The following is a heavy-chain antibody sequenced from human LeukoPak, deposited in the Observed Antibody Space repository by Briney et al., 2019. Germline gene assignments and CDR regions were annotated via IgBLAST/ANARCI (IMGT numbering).Heavy chain of an antibody. CDR2: ISYDGSIK. CDR3: AKDPYRLGITFYYEN. CDR1: QFTFNDYG. J-gene: IGHJ4*02. Sequence: PGMSLRLSCAASQFTFNDYGMHWVRQAPGKGLEWVAVISYDGSIKYYADSVKARFTISRDNSKNTVYLHMNGLRPEDTAVYYCAKDPYRLGITFYYENWGQGTLVTVSS. V-gene: IGHV3-30*18. D-gene: IGHD3-16*01.